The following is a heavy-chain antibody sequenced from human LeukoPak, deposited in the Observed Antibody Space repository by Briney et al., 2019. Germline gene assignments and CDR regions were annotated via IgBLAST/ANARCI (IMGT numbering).Heavy chain of an antibody. CDR2: IYYSGST. D-gene: IGHD5-18*01. CDR1: GGSISSYY. V-gene: IGHV4-30-4*08. CDR3: ARSSGYSYGYYFDY. Sequence: PSETLSLTCTVSGGSISSYYWSWIRQPPGKGLEWIGYIYYSGSTYYNPSLKSRVTISVDTSKNQFSLKLSSVTAADTAVYYCARSSGYSYGYYFDYWGQGTLVTVSS. J-gene: IGHJ4*02.